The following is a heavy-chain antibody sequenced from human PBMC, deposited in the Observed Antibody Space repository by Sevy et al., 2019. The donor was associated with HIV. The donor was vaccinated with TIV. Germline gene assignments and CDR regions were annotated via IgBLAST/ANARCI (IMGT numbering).Heavy chain of an antibody. CDR3: AKGGITMIVVVTYAFDI. CDR1: GFSFSRYA. D-gene: IGHD3-22*01. Sequence: GGSLRLSCAASGFSFSRYAMKWVRQAPGKGLEWVSSISDSGGSTYYADSVKGRFTISRDNSKNTLYLQMNSLRAEDTAVYYCAKGGITMIVVVTYAFDIWGQGTMVTVSS. V-gene: IGHV3-23*01. J-gene: IGHJ3*02. CDR2: ISDSGGST.